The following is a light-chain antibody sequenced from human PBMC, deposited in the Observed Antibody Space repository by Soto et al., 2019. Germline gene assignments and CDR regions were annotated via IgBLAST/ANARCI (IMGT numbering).Light chain of an antibody. V-gene: IGLV2-11*01. CDR3: CSYGGRYAYV. CDR2: DVN. Sequence: QSALTQPRSVSGSPGQSVTISCTGTSSDVGGYNYVSWYQQLPGKAPKLMIYDVNKRPSGVPDRFSGTNSGNTASLTISGLQAEEEADYCYCSYGGRYAYVFGTGTKLTVL. CDR1: SSDVGGYNY. J-gene: IGLJ1*01.